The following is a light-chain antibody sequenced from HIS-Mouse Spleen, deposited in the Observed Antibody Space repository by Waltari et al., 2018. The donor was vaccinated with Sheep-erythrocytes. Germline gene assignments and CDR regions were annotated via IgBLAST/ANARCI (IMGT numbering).Light chain of an antibody. Sequence: SYELTQPPSVSVSPGQTARSTCSGNVLPKKYAYWYQQKSGQAPVLVIYEDSKRPSGIPERFSGSSSGTMATLTISGAQVEDEADYYCYSTDSSGNHSNWVFGGGTKLTVL. CDR1: VLPKKY. J-gene: IGLJ3*02. CDR3: YSTDSSGNHSNWV. V-gene: IGLV3-10*01. CDR2: EDS.